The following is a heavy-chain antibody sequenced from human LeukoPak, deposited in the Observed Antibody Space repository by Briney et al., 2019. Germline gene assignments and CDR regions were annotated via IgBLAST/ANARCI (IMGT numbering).Heavy chain of an antibody. CDR1: GFTFSSYG. CDR2: IRYDETNK. Sequence: GGSLRLSCAASGFTFSSYGMHWVRQAPGKGLEWVAFIRYDETNKYNADSVKGRFTISRDNSKNTLYLQMNSLRAEDTAVYYCARVVAERNCSSTSCDYYYYYYMDVWGKGTTVTVSS. CDR3: ARVVAERNCSSTSCDYYYYYYMDV. J-gene: IGHJ6*03. V-gene: IGHV3-30*02. D-gene: IGHD2-2*01.